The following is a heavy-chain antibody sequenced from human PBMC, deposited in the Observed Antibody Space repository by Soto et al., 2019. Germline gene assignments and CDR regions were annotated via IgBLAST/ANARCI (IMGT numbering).Heavy chain of an antibody. D-gene: IGHD3-3*01. J-gene: IGHJ5*02. CDR2: ISYDGSNK. CDR1: GFTFSSYG. Sequence: QVQLVESGGGVVQPGRSLRLSCAASGFTFSSYGMHWVRQAPGKGLEWVAVISYDGSNKYYADSVKGRFTISRDNSKNTLYLQMNSLRAEDTAVYYCAKERVAVAYDFWSGYYPYNWFDPWGQGTLVTVSS. V-gene: IGHV3-30*18. CDR3: AKERVAVAYDFWSGYYPYNWFDP.